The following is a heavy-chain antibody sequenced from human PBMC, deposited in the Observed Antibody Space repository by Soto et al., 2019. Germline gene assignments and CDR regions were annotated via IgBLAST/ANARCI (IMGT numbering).Heavy chain of an antibody. V-gene: IGHV1-69*02. CDR2: IIPILGIA. Sequence: QVQLVQSGAEVKKPGSSVKVSCKASGGTFSSYTISWVRQAPGQGLEWMGRIIPILGIANYAQKFQGRVTIPADKSTSTAYMELSSLRSEDTAVYYCARSGSSRWYGGDWFDPWGQGTLVTVSS. CDR3: ARSGSSRWYGGDWFDP. CDR1: GGTFSSYT. D-gene: IGHD6-13*01. J-gene: IGHJ5*02.